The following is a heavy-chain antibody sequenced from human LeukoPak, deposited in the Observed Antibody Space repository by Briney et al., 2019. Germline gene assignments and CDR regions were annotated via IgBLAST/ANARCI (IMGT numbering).Heavy chain of an antibody. CDR1: GFTFSSYG. CDR3: LLRVTVDKTIDY. Sequence: GGSLRLSCAASGFTFSSYGMHWVRPAPCKGLEWVAVISYDGSNKYYADSVKGRFTISRDNSKNTLYLQMNSLRAEDTAVYYCLLRVTVDKTIDYWGQGTLVTVSS. V-gene: IGHV3-30*03. D-gene: IGHD4-17*01. CDR2: ISYDGSNK. J-gene: IGHJ4*02.